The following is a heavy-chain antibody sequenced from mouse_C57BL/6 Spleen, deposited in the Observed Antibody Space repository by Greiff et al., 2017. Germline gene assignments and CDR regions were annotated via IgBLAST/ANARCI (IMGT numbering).Heavy chain of an antibody. Sequence: QVQLQQSGAELVKPGASVKMSCKASGYTFTTYPIEWMKQNHGKSLEWIGNFHPYNDDTTYNEKFKGKDTLTVEKSSSTVYLELSRLTSDDSAVYYCARSYGELYYCDYWGQGTTLTVSS. J-gene: IGHJ2*01. V-gene: IGHV1-47*01. CDR2: FHPYNDDT. CDR1: GYTFTTYP. CDR3: ARSYGELYYCDY. D-gene: IGHD1-1*02.